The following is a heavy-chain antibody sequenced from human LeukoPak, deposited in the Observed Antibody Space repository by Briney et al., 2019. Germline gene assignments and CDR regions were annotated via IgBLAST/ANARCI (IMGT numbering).Heavy chain of an antibody. CDR1: GFTFSSYS. J-gene: IGHJ4*02. V-gene: IGHV3-21*01. CDR3: ARDEYASSPGYFDY. D-gene: IGHD6-6*01. Sequence: PGGSLRLSCAASGFTFSSYSMNWVRQAPGKGLEWVSSISSSSSYIYYADSVKGRFTISRDNAKKSLYLQMNSLRAEDTAVYYCARDEYASSPGYFDYWGQGTLVTVSS. CDR2: ISSSSSYI.